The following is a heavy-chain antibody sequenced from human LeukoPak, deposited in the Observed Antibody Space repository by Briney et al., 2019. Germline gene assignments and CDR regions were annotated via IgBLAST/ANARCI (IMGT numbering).Heavy chain of an antibody. CDR3: ARRWVATKVFDY. CDR1: RGSFSGYY. J-gene: IGHJ4*02. CDR2: INHSGST. V-gene: IGHV4-34*01. D-gene: IGHD5-12*01. Sequence: PSETLSLTCALHRGSFSGYYWSWIRQPPGEGLEWIGAINHSGSTNYNPSLKGQVPISVDTSKNQLSLKLRSVTAAATAVYYCARRWVATKVFDYWGQGTLVTVSS.